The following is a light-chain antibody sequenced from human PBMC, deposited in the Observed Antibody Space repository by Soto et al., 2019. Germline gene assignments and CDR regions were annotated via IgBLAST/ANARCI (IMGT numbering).Light chain of an antibody. Sequence: DIQMTQSPSSLSASVGDRVTITCRASQSIVSHLNWYQQKPGKAPRLLIYYTSSLQSGVPSRFSGTGSGTDFTLTVSSLQPEDFATYYCQHSFSPPPTFGPGTKVEIK. CDR1: QSIVSH. J-gene: IGKJ1*01. CDR3: QHSFSPPPT. CDR2: YTS. V-gene: IGKV1-39*01.